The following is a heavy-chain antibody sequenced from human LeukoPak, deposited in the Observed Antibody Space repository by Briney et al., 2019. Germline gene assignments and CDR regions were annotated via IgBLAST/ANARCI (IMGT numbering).Heavy chain of an antibody. D-gene: IGHD6-13*01. CDR1: GFTFSSYA. CDR3: AKDIAAAGRGDY. CDR2: ISGSGGST. V-gene: IGHV3-23*01. Sequence: PGGSLRLSCTASGFTFSSYAVSWVRQAPGKGLEWVSAISGSGGSTYYADSVKGRFTISRDNSKNTLYLQMNSLRAEDTAVYYCAKDIAAAGRGDYWGQGTLVTVSS. J-gene: IGHJ4*02.